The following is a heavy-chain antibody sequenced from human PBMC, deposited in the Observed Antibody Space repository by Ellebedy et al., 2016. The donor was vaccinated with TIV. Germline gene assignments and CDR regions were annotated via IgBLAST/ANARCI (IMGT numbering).Heavy chain of an antibody. V-gene: IGHV3-23*01. J-gene: IGHJ3*02. Sequence: GGSLRLSXEASGFTFSSYAMSWLRQVPGKGLEWVSVFGGRSTTTYYADSVKGRFTISRDNSKNTLFLQMNSLRGGDTARYYCAKISPTHRGAFDIWGQGTMVTVSS. D-gene: IGHD3-3*02. CDR1: GFTFSSYA. CDR3: AKISPTHRGAFDI. CDR2: FGGRSTTT.